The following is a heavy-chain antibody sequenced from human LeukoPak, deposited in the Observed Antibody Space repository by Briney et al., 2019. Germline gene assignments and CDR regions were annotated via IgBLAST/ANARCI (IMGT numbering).Heavy chain of an antibody. V-gene: IGHV3-53*01. J-gene: IGHJ5*02. CDR2: IYSGGST. CDR1: GFIVSSNY. D-gene: IGHD3-22*01. CDR3: ARSPWGITMIAEA. Sequence: QPGGSLRLSCAASGFIVSSNYMSWVRQAPGKGLEWVSVIYSGGSTYYADSVKGRFIISRDNSKNTLYLQMNSLRAEDTAVYYCARSPWGITMIAEAWGQGTLVTVSS.